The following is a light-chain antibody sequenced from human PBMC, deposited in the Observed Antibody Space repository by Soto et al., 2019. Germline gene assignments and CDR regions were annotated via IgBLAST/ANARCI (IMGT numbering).Light chain of an antibody. J-gene: IGLJ3*02. V-gene: IGLV1-40*01. Sequence: QAVVTQPPSVSGAPGQRVTISCTGSSSNIGAGYDVHWYQQLPGTVPRLLIYGNTNRPSGVPDRFSGSKSATSASLAITGLQAEDEADYYCQSYDINVSVVFGGGTKLTVL. CDR2: GNT. CDR3: QSYDINVSVV. CDR1: SSNIGAGYD.